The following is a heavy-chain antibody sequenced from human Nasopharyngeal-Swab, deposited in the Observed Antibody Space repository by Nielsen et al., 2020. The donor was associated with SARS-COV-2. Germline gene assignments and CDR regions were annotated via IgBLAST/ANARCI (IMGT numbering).Heavy chain of an antibody. CDR2: ISHNSGT. CDR3: AKEGATGWFDP. CDR1: GVSITSQY. J-gene: IGHJ5*02. V-gene: IGHV4-59*11. Sequence: SETLSLTCTVSGVSITSQYWSWIRQPPGKGLEWIGYISHNSGTSYNPSLKSRVTMFMDTSKNQFSLRLTSVTAADTAVYCCAKEGATGWFDPWGQGTLVTVSS.